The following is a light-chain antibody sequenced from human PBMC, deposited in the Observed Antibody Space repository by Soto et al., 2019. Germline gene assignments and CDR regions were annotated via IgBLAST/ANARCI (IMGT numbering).Light chain of an antibody. CDR1: SSNIGGNT. J-gene: IGLJ1*01. CDR3: AAWDDSRDGYV. Sequence: QAVVTQPPSASGTPGQRVTMSCSGSSSNIGGNTVNWYQQLPGTAPKLLIYSNNQRPSGVPDRFSGSKSGTSASLAISGLQSDDEADFYCAAWDDSRDGYVFGTGTKVTVL. CDR2: SNN. V-gene: IGLV1-44*01.